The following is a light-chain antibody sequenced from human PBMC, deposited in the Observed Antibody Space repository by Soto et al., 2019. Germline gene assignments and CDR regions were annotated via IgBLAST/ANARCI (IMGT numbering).Light chain of an antibody. V-gene: IGKV1-39*01. Sequence: DIQMTQSPSSLSASVGDRVTITCRASQSIATFLHWYQQRPGTAPKLLIYTASSLQSGVPSRFSGSGSGTDFTLTISSLQPEDFATYYCQQSYSTPFPFGPGTKVDI. CDR2: TAS. J-gene: IGKJ3*01. CDR3: QQSYSTPFP. CDR1: QSIATF.